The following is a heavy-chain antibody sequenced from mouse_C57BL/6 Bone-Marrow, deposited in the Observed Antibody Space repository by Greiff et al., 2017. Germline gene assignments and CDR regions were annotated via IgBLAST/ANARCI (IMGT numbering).Heavy chain of an antibody. CDR3: ARRCHYDGSSDGDFDF. V-gene: IGHV1-64*01. J-gene: IGHJ1*03. CDR2: IHPNSGST. Sequence: VKLMESGAELVKPGASVKLSCTASGYTFTSYWMHWVKQRPGQGLEWIGMIHPNSGSTNYNEKFKSKATLTVDKSSSTAYMQLSSLTSEDSEVYYCARRCHYDGSSDGDFDFWGTGTTVTVSS. CDR1: GYTFTSYW. D-gene: IGHD1-1*01.